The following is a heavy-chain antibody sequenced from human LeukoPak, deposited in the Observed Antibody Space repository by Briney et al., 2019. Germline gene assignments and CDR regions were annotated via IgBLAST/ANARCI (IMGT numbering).Heavy chain of an antibody. CDR3: AKCRALWFGELPFDY. D-gene: IGHD3-10*01. J-gene: IGHJ4*02. CDR2: IYYSGST. Sequence: SETLSLTCSVSGGSIRTSSYYWAWIRQPPGKGLEWIGSIYYSGSTYYNPSLKSRVTISVDTSKNQFSLKLSSVTAADTAVYYCAKCRALWFGELPFDYWGQGTLVTVSS. CDR1: GGSIRTSSYY. V-gene: IGHV4-39*01.